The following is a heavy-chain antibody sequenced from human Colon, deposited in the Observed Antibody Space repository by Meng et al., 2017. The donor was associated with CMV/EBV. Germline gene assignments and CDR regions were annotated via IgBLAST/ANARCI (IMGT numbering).Heavy chain of an antibody. J-gene: IGHJ5*02. D-gene: IGHD2-21*02. CDR1: AA. CDR2: TYYRSKWYN. V-gene: IGHV6-1*01. CDR3: ARENLKSTYAFRRDMSNWFDP. Sequence: AAWNWIRQSPSRGLEWLVRTYYRSKWYNDYAVSVKSRITINPDTSKNQFSLQLNSVTPEDTAVYYCARENLKSTYAFRRDMSNWFDPWGQGTLVTVSS.